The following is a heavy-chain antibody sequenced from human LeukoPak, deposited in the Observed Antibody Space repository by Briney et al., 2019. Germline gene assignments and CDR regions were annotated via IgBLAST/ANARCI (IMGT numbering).Heavy chain of an antibody. CDR1: GFTFSSYA. Sequence: GGSLRLSCAASGFTFSSYAMHWVRQAPGKGLEWVAVISYDGSNKYYADSVKGRFTISRDNSKNTLYLQMNSLRAEDTAVYYCARARSSGWYGTPGYWGQGTLVTVSS. V-gene: IGHV3-30*04. D-gene: IGHD6-19*01. CDR3: ARARSSGWYGTPGY. CDR2: ISYDGSNK. J-gene: IGHJ4*02.